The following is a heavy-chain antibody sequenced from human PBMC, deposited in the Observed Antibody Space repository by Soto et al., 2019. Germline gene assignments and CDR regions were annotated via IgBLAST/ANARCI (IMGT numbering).Heavy chain of an antibody. CDR2: INAGNGNT. CDR1: GYTFTSYA. CDR3: ARSSVVGTALDY. V-gene: IGHV1-3*05. D-gene: IGHD2-21*02. J-gene: IGHJ4*02. Sequence: QVQLVQSGAEEKKPGASVKVSCKASGYTFTSYAMHWVRQAPGQRLEWMGWINAGNGNTKYSQKFQGRVTITRDTPASTAYMELGSRRLEDTAVYYLARSSVVGTALDYWGQGTLVTVSS.